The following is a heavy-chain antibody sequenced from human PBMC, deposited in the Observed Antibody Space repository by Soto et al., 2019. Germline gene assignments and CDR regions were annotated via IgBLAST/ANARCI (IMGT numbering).Heavy chain of an antibody. V-gene: IGHV3-30-3*01. CDR3: ARDVYNNGADAFDI. J-gene: IGHJ3*02. CDR1: GFTFSSYA. CDR2: ISYDGNYK. Sequence: QVQLVESGGGVVQPGRSLRLSCAASGFTFSSYAMHWVRQAPGRGLEWVAAISYDGNYKYYADSVKGRFTISRDNSKNTLYLQMNSLRAEDTAVYHCARDVYNNGADAFDIWGQGTMATVSS. D-gene: IGHD1-1*01.